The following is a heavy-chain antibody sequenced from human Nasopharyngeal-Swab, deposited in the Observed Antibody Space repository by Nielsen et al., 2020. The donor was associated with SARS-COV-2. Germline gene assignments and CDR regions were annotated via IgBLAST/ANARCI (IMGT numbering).Heavy chain of an antibody. Sequence: SVKVSCKASGGTFSSYAISWVRQAPGQGLEGMGGIIPIFGTANYAQKFQGRVTITADKSTSTAYMELSSLRSEDTAVYYCARAHPGYSSSWYDYYYYYMDVWGKGTTVTVSS. CDR1: GGTFSSYA. J-gene: IGHJ6*03. V-gene: IGHV1-69*06. D-gene: IGHD6-13*01. CDR3: ARAHPGYSSSWYDYYYYYMDV. CDR2: IIPIFGTA.